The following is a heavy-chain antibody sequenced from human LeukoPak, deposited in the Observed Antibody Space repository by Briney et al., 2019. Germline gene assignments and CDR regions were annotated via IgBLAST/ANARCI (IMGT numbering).Heavy chain of an antibody. CDR3: ASNYYDSSGYTDY. D-gene: IGHD3-22*01. Sequence: GASVKVSCKASGYTFTGYYMHWVRQAPGQGLEWMGWINPNSGGTNYAQKFQGRVTMTRDTSISTAYMELSRLRSDDTAVYCCASNYYDSSGYTDYWGQGTLVTVSS. J-gene: IGHJ4*02. V-gene: IGHV1-2*02. CDR1: GYTFTGYY. CDR2: INPNSGGT.